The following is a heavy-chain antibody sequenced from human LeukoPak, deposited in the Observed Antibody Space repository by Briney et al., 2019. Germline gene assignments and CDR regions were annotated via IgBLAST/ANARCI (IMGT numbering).Heavy chain of an antibody. D-gene: IGHD3-10*01. CDR2: IYYSGST. CDR3: AVYYYGSGSYSDY. Sequence: SQTLSLTCTVSGVSITSGAYYWSWIRQPPGTGLEWIGYIYYSGSTYYNPSLKSRVTISIDTSKNQFSLKLNSVTAADTAVYYCAVYYYGSGSYSDYWDQGTLVTVSS. CDR1: GVSITSGAYY. J-gene: IGHJ4*02. V-gene: IGHV4-30-4*01.